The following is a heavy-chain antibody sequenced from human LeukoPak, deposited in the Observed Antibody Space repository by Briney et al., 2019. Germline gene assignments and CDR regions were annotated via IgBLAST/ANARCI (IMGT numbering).Heavy chain of an antibody. Sequence: PSQTLSLTCTVSGGSISSGDYYWSWIRQPPGKGLEWIGYIYYSGSTYYNPSRKSRVTKSVDTSKNQFSLKLSPVTAADTAVYYGGSQGIAVAGRDYWGQGTLVTVSS. CDR3: GSQGIAVAGRDY. CDR2: IYYSGST. V-gene: IGHV4-30-4*08. CDR1: GGSISSGDYY. J-gene: IGHJ4*02. D-gene: IGHD6-19*01.